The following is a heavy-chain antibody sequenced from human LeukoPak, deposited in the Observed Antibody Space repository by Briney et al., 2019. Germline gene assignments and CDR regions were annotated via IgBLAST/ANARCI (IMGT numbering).Heavy chain of an antibody. Sequence: GGSLRLSCAASRFTFRNNWMSWVRQAPGKGLEWVANIKQDGSEKNYVDSVKGRFIISRDNAKNSLYLQMNSLRVEDTAIYFCARDRDSSGLYGGADLWGQGVLVTVSA. D-gene: IGHD6-19*01. J-gene: IGHJ5*02. V-gene: IGHV3-7*01. CDR3: ARDRDSSGLYGGADL. CDR2: IKQDGSEK. CDR1: RFTFRNNW.